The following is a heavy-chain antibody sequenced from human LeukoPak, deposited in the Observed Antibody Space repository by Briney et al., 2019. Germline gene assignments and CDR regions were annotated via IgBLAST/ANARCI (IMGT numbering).Heavy chain of an antibody. Sequence: ASVKVSCKASGYTFIEYGISWVRQAPGQGLEWMGWISTYNGDTNYAQKFQDRVTMTTDTSRSTAYMELRSLRSDDTAFYYCASDPTKEGWWVGGDAFDIWGQGTLVTVSS. CDR3: ASDPTKEGWWVGGDAFDI. CDR1: GYTFIEYG. V-gene: IGHV1-18*04. CDR2: ISTYNGDT. D-gene: IGHD2-8*02. J-gene: IGHJ3*02.